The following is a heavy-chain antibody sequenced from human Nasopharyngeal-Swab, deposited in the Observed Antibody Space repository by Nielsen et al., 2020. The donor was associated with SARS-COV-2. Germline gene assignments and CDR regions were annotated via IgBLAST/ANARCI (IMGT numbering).Heavy chain of an antibody. CDR2: ITSGNSV. D-gene: IGHD5-12*01. Sequence: GESLKLSCATSGFTFRPYTMPWVLHAPGKGLQCISYITSGNSVQYADSVRGRFTISRDNAKNSLYLQMNSLTAEDTAVYYCARERGGGYGDYWGQGTLVTVSS. J-gene: IGHJ4*02. V-gene: IGHV3-48*04. CDR3: ARERGGGYGDY. CDR1: GFTFRPYT.